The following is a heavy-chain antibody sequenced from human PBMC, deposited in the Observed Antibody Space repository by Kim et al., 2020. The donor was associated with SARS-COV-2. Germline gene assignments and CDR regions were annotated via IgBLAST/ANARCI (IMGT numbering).Heavy chain of an antibody. Sequence: GGSLRLSCAASGFTFSDYYMSWIRQAPGKGLEWVSYISSSGSTIYYADSVKGRFTISRDNAKNSLYLQMNSLRAEDTAVYYCARGSRNYYGSGSYYPVPFDYWGQGTLVTVSS. J-gene: IGHJ4*02. CDR2: ISSSGSTI. CDR3: ARGSRNYYGSGSYYPVPFDY. D-gene: IGHD3-10*01. V-gene: IGHV3-11*01. CDR1: GFTFSDYY.